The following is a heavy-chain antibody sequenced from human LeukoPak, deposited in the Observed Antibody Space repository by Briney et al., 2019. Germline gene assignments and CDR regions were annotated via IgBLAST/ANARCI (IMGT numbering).Heavy chain of an antibody. D-gene: IGHD4-17*01. J-gene: IGHJ4*02. CDR1: GGTFSSYA. Sequence: AASVKVSCKASGGTFSSYAISWVRQAPGQGLEWMGRIIPILGIANYAQKFQGRVTITADKSTSTAYMELSSLRSEDTAVYYCARDWKFGDYDPFDYWGQGTLVTVSS. V-gene: IGHV1-69*04. CDR2: IIPILGIA. CDR3: ARDWKFGDYDPFDY.